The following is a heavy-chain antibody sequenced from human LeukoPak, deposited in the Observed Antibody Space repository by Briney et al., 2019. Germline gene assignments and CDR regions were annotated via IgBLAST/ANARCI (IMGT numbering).Heavy chain of an antibody. CDR2: ISAYNGNT. Sequence: GASVKVSCKASGYTFTSYGISWVRQAPGQGLEWMGWISAYNGNTNYAQKLQGRVTMTTDTPTSTAYMELRSLRSDDTAVYYCARVEAPFYGDYGALYYYYGMGVWGQGTTVTVSS. V-gene: IGHV1-18*01. D-gene: IGHD4-17*01. CDR1: GYTFTSYG. J-gene: IGHJ6*02. CDR3: ARVEAPFYGDYGALYYYYGMGV.